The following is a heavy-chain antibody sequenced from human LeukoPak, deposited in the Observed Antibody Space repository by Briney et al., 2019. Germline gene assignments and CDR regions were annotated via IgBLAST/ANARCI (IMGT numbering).Heavy chain of an antibody. D-gene: IGHD3-9*01. V-gene: IGHV3-11*06. CDR3: ARTNYDILAGPSYGMDV. CDR1: GFTFSDYY. Sequence: GGSLRLSCAASGFTFSDYYMSWIRQAPGKGLEWVSYISSSSSYTNYADSVKGRFTISRDNAKNSLYLQMNSLRAEDTAVYYCARTNYDILAGPSYGMDVWGKGTTVTVSS. J-gene: IGHJ6*04. CDR2: ISSSSSYT.